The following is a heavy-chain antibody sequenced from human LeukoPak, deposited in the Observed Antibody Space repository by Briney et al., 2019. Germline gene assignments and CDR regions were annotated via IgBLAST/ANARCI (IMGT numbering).Heavy chain of an antibody. CDR2: INPSGGST. J-gene: IGHJ5*02. Sequence: ASVKVSCKASGYTFTSYYMHWVRQAPGQGLEWMGIINPSGGSTSYAQKFQGRVTMTRDTSTSTVYMELSSLRSEDTAVYYCARAGSCSGGSCYSFVEELHNWFDPWGQGALVTVSS. CDR3: ARAGSCSGGSCYSFVEELHNWFDP. D-gene: IGHD2-15*01. V-gene: IGHV1-46*01. CDR1: GYTFTSYY.